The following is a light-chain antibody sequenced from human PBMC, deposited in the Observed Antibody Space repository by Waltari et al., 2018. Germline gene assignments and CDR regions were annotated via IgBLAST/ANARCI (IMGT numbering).Light chain of an antibody. CDR3: QQYYSYIT. CDR1: QAISSY. CDR2: AAS. V-gene: IGKV1-8*01. J-gene: IGKJ3*01. Sequence: AIRMTQSPSSFSASTGDRVTITCRASQAISSYLAWYQQKPGKAAKLLIYAASTLQSGVPARVSGSGSGTDFTLTISCLQSEDFATYYCQQYYSYITFGPGTKVDIK.